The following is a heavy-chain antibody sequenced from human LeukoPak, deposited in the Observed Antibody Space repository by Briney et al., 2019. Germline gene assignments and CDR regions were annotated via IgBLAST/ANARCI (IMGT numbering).Heavy chain of an antibody. CDR2: INPNSGGT. D-gene: IGHD6-13*01. Sequence: VASVKVSCKASGYTFTGYYIHWVRQAPGQGLEWMGWINPNSGGTNYAQKFQGRVTMTRDTSISTAYMELSRLRSDDTAVYYCARDSAAAGNNWFDPWGQGTLVTVSS. CDR1: GYTFTGYY. J-gene: IGHJ5*02. V-gene: IGHV1-2*02. CDR3: ARDSAAAGNNWFDP.